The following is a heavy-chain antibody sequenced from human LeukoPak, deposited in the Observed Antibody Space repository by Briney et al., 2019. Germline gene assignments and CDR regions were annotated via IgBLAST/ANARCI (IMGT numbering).Heavy chain of an antibody. CDR1: GFTFSTYA. CDR3: AKDLGDYAHQFDS. D-gene: IGHD4-17*01. Sequence: GGSLRLSCVACGFTFSTYAMSWVRQAPGKGLEWVSGISGSAGSRYYADSVKGRFTISRDNSKNTLYMQMNSLRAEDTAVYYCAKDLGDYAHQFDSRGQGTLVTVSS. J-gene: IGHJ4*02. CDR2: ISGSAGSR. V-gene: IGHV3-23*01.